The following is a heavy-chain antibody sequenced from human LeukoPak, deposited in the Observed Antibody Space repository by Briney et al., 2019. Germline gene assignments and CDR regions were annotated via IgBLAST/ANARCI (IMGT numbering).Heavy chain of an antibody. CDR3: ASSRGVGTTSGAYDI. V-gene: IGHV5-51*01. J-gene: IGHJ3*02. Sequence: GESLKISCKGSGYSFTSYWIGWVRQMPGKGLEWMGIIYPGDSDTRYSPSFQGQVTISADKSINTAYLQWSSLKASDTAMYYCASSRGVGTTSGAYDIWGQGTMVTVSS. D-gene: IGHD1-26*01. CDR2: IYPGDSDT. CDR1: GYSFTSYW.